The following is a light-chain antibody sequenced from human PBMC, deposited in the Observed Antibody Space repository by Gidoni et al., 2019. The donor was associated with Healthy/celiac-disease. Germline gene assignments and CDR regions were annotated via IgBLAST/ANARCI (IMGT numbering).Light chain of an antibody. J-gene: IGKJ4*01. CDR2: DAS. CDR1: QGVSSY. CDR3: QQRSNPLT. Sequence: DIVLTQSPATLSLSPGERATLSCRASQGVSSYLAWYQQKPGQAPRLLIYDASNRATGIPARFSGSGPGTDFTLTISSLEPEDFAVYYCQQRSNPLTFXGXTKVXIK. V-gene: IGKV3D-11*01.